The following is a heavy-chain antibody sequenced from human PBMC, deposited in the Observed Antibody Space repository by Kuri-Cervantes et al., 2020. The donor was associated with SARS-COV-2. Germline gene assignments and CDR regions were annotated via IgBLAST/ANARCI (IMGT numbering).Heavy chain of an antibody. J-gene: IGHJ4*02. Sequence: LSLTCAASGFKFSRTDMHWVRQAPGKGLEWVALISYDGNNKKCIASGKGRFTISRDNSQNKLYLQMRSLRPEDTAMYYCAKDGAGAHDFWGRGTLVTVSS. D-gene: IGHD4/OR15-4a*01. CDR3: AKDGAGAHDF. CDR1: GFKFSRTD. V-gene: IGHV3-30*18. CDR2: ISYDGNNK.